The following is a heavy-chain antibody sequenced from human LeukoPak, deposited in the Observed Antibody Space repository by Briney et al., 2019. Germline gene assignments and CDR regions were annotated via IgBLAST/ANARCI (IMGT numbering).Heavy chain of an antibody. D-gene: IGHD1-1*01. CDR1: GFTFSSYS. CDR2: ISSSSSTI. V-gene: IGHV3-48*01. CDR3: ARDPAGSGFAFDS. J-gene: IGHJ4*02. Sequence: GGSLRLSCAASGFTFSSYSMNWVRQAPGKGLEWVSYISSSSSTIYYADSVKGRFTISRDNSEDTLYLQMNSLRVEDTAVYYCARDPAGSGFAFDSWGQGALVTVSS.